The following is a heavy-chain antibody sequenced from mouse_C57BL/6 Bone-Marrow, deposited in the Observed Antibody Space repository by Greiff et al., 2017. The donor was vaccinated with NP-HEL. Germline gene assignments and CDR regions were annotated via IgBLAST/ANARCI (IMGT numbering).Heavy chain of an antibody. V-gene: IGHV5-9-1*02. CDR1: GFTFSSYA. Sequence: EVKLMESGEGLVKPGGSLKLSCAASGFTFSSYAMSWVRQTPEKRLEWVAYISSGGDYIYYADTVKGRFTISRDNARNTLYLQMSSLKSEDTAMYYCTREGYSYGSSYEPMDYWGQGTSVTVSS. J-gene: IGHJ4*01. D-gene: IGHD1-1*01. CDR3: TREGYSYGSSYEPMDY. CDR2: ISSGGDYI.